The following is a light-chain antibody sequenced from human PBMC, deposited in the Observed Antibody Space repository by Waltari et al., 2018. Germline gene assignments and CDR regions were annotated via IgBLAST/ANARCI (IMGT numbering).Light chain of an antibody. CDR1: QSVSSY. Sequence: IMLTQSPATLSLSPGERATLSCRTSQSVSSYLAWFQQKPGQAPRLLIYDTSNRATGIPARFSGSGSGTDFTLTISSLEPEDFAVYYCQWRNNWPWTFGQGTKVEI. J-gene: IGKJ1*01. CDR2: DTS. V-gene: IGKV3-11*01. CDR3: QWRNNWPWT.